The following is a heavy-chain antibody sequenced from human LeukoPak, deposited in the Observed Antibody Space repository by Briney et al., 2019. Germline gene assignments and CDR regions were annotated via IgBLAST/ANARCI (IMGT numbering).Heavy chain of an antibody. CDR3: ARAMITFGGVIALDY. CDR1: GGSISSYY. V-gene: IGHV4-59*01. D-gene: IGHD3-16*02. J-gene: IGHJ4*02. Sequence: SETLSLTCTVSGGSISSYYWSWIRQPPGKGLEWIGYIYYSGSTNYSPSLKSRVTISVDTSKNQFSLKLSSVTAADTAVYYCARAMITFGGVIALDYWGQGTLVTVSS. CDR2: IYYSGST.